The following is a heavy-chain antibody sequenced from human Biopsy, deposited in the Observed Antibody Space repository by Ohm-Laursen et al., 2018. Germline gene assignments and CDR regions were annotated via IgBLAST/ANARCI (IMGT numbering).Heavy chain of an antibody. CDR1: GASVKTSGYF. V-gene: IGHV4-31*03. CDR2: IPCNERT. J-gene: IGHJ2*01. D-gene: IGHD3-9*01. CDR3: VREPKTGTAEAWYFDL. Sequence: TLSLTCSVSGASVKTSGYFWAWIRQRPGKGLEWIGNIPCNERTHYNPSLTSRLAISFDTSNNRISLQLRSVSVADTAVYYCVREPKTGTAEAWYFDLWGRGSPVTVPS.